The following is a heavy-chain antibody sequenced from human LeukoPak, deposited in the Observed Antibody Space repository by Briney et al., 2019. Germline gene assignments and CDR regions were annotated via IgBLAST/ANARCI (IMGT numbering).Heavy chain of an antibody. Sequence: SVKVSCKASGGTFTSYAISWVRQAPGQGLEWMGGIIPIFGTANYAQKFQGRVTITTDESTSTAYLELSSLRSEDTAVYYCARNSGWYGGSWGQGSLVTVSS. CDR1: GGTFTSYA. CDR3: ARNSGWYGGS. CDR2: IIPIFGTA. V-gene: IGHV1-69*05. J-gene: IGHJ4*02. D-gene: IGHD6-19*01.